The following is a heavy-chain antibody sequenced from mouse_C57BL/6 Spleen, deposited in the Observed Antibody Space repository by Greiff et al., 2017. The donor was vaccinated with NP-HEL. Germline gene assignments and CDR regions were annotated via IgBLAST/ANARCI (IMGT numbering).Heavy chain of an antibody. CDR3: TREGYYYGKDY. V-gene: IGHV1-15*01. Sequence: QVQLKQSGAELVRPGASVTLSCKASGYTFTDYEMHWVKQTPVHGLEWIGAIDPETGGTAYNQKFKGKAILTADKSSSTAYMELRSLTSEDSAVYYCTREGYYYGKDYWGQGTTLTVAS. CDR1: GYTFTDYE. CDR2: IDPETGGT. J-gene: IGHJ2*01. D-gene: IGHD1-1*01.